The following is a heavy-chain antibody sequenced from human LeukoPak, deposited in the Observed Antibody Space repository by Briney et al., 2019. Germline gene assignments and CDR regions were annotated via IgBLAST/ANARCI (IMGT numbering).Heavy chain of an antibody. CDR3: AKDYYYDSSGYYSLFDY. CDR1: GFTFDDYA. D-gene: IGHD3-22*01. Sequence: SLRLSCAASGFTFDDYAIHWVRQAPGKGLEWVSGISWNSGSIGYADSVKGRFTISRDNAKNSLYLQMNSLRAEDTALYYCAKDYYYDSSGYYSLFDYWGQGTLVTVSS. CDR2: ISWNSGSI. V-gene: IGHV3-9*01. J-gene: IGHJ4*02.